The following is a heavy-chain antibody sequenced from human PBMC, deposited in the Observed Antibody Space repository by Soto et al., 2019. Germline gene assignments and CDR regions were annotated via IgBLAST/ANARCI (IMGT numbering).Heavy chain of an antibody. V-gene: IGHV4-30-4*01. CDR2: IFFSGRT. CDR1: GGSISSGDCY. D-gene: IGHD5-18*01. CDR3: ARLGDTAIISSRFDP. Sequence: SETLSLTCTVSGGSISSGDCYWSWIRQPPGKGLEWIGYIFFSGRTYYNPSLKSRVTISVDTSKNQFSLNLSSVTAADTAVYYCARLGDTAIISSRFDPWGQGTLVTVSS. J-gene: IGHJ5*02.